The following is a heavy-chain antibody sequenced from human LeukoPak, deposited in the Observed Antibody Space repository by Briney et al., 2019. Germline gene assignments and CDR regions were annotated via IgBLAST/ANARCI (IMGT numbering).Heavy chain of an antibody. Sequence: MASETLSLTCTVSGGSISSGGYYWSWIRQHPGKGLEWIGYSYYSGSTNYNPSLKSRVTISLDTSTNRFSLRLSSVTAADTAVYYCARSGSYYGSTSGWGQGTLVTVSP. D-gene: IGHD3-10*01. V-gene: IGHV4-31*02. CDR3: ARSGSYYGSTSG. CDR2: SYYSGST. J-gene: IGHJ4*02. CDR1: GGSISSGGYY.